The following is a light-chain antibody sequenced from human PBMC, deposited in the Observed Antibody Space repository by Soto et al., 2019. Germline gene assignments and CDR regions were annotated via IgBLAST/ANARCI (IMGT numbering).Light chain of an antibody. CDR3: QSYASSLSGL. CDR2: GNS. Sequence: QSALTQPPSVSGAPGQRVTISCTGSSSNIGAGYDVHWYQQLPGTAPKLLIYGNSNRPSGVPDRFSGSKSGTSASLAITGLQAEDEADYSCQSYASSLSGLFGTGTKVTVL. V-gene: IGLV1-40*01. CDR1: SSNIGAGYD. J-gene: IGLJ1*01.